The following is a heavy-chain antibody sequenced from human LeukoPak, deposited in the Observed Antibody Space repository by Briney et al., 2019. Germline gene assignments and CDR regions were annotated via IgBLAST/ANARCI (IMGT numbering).Heavy chain of an antibody. V-gene: IGHV3-7*01. CDR3: ARGVLTAAGIFDC. J-gene: IGHJ4*02. Sequence: PGGSLRLSCAASGFTFSSYSMNWVRQAPGKGLEWVANIKQDGSEKYCLASVKGRFTISRDNAKNSLYLQMNSLRAEDTAVYYCARGVLTAAGIFDCWGQGTLVTVSS. CDR2: IKQDGSEK. D-gene: IGHD6-13*01. CDR1: GFTFSSYS.